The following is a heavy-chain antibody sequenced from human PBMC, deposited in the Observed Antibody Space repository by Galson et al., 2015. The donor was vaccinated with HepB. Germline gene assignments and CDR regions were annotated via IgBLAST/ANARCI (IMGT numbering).Heavy chain of an antibody. CDR1: GGSINSYY. D-gene: IGHD1-26*01. Sequence: LSLTCTVSGGSINSYYWSWIRQPPGKGLEWIGYIYYSGTTDYNPSLKSRVTISVDTSKNQFSLRLSSVTAADTAVYYCARIVGASLYYYYYYMDVRGKGTTVTVSS. J-gene: IGHJ6*03. CDR2: IYYSGTT. CDR3: ARIVGASLYYYYYYMDV. V-gene: IGHV4-59*01.